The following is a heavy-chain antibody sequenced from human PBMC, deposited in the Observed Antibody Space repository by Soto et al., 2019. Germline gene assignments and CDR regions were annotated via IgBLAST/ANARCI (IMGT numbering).Heavy chain of an antibody. Sequence: GASVKVSCKASGGTFSSYAISWVRQAPGQGLEWMGGIIPIFGTANYAQKFQGRVTITADESTSTAYMELSSLRSEDTAVYYCARDREYLGYYGMDVWGQGTTVTVSS. CDR1: GGTFSSYA. CDR2: IIPIFGTA. D-gene: IGHD3-16*01. V-gene: IGHV1-69*13. CDR3: ARDREYLGYYGMDV. J-gene: IGHJ6*02.